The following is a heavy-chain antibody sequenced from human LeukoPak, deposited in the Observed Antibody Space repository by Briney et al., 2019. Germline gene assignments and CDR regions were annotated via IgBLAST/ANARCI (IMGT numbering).Heavy chain of an antibody. Sequence: ASMKVSCKASGYTFTSYDINWVRQATGQGLEWMGWMNPNSGNTGYVQKFQGRVTMTRNTSISTAYMELNSLRSEDTAVYYCARGNAHDAFDTWGQGTMVTVSS. J-gene: IGHJ3*02. CDR3: ARGNAHDAFDT. CDR1: GYTFTSYD. CDR2: MNPNSGNT. V-gene: IGHV1-8*01.